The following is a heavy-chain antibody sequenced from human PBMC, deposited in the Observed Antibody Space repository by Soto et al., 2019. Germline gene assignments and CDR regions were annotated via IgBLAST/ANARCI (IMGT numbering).Heavy chain of an antibody. V-gene: IGHV4-31*03. J-gene: IGHJ5*02. D-gene: IGHD5-12*01. Sequence: QVQLQESGPGLVKPSQTLSLTCTVSGGSISSGGYYWSWIRQHPGKGLEWIVYIYYSGSTYYNPSLKSRVTISVDTSKNQFSLKLSSVTAADTAVYYCAREEGGGYDHRWFDPWGQGTLVTVSS. CDR2: IYYSGST. CDR1: GGSISSGGYY. CDR3: AREEGGGYDHRWFDP.